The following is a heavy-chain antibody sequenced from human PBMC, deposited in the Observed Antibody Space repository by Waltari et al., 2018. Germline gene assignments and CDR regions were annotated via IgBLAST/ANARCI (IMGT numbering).Heavy chain of an antibody. D-gene: IGHD6-13*01. CDR1: GFTFSSYW. V-gene: IGHV3-74*01. CDR3: ARGAAAGTGWYFDL. Sequence: EVQLVESGGGLVQPGGSLRLSCAASGFTFSSYWMHWVRQDPGKGLGWVSRINSDGSSTSDADSVKGRFTISRDNAKNTLDLQMNSRRAEDTVVYYCARGAAAGTGWYFDLWGRGTLVTVSS. CDR2: INSDGSST. J-gene: IGHJ2*01.